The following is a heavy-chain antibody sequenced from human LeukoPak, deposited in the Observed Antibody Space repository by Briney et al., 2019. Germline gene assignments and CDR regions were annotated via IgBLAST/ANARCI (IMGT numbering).Heavy chain of an antibody. J-gene: IGHJ4*02. D-gene: IGHD5-18*01. Sequence: SETLSLTCAVYGGSFSGYYWSWIRQPPGKGLEWIGEINHSGSTNYNPSLKSRVTISVDTSKNQFPLKLSSVTAADTAVYYCARGRYSYGFASKATPVDYWGQGTLVTVSS. CDR2: INHSGST. CDR1: GGSFSGYY. V-gene: IGHV4-34*01. CDR3: ARGRYSYGFASKATPVDY.